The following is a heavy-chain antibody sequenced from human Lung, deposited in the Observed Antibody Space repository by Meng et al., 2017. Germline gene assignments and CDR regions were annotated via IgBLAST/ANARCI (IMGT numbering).Heavy chain of an antibody. CDR1: GGSLSDYY. V-gene: IGHV4-34*01. J-gene: IGHJ4*02. CDR2: INHSGST. CDR3: ARGPTTMAHDFDY. D-gene: IGHD4-11*01. Sequence: QVQLQQWGAGLLKPSETLSLTCVVSGGSLSDYYWSWIRQPSGKGLEWIGEINHSGSTNYNPSLESRATISVDTSQNNLSLKLSSVTAADSAVYYCARGPTTMAHDFDYWGQGTLVTVSS.